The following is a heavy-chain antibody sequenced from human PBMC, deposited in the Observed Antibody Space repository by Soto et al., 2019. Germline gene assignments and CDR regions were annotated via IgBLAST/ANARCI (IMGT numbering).Heavy chain of an antibody. V-gene: IGHV3-23*01. CDR1: GFRFSGYA. CDR2: ISGSDGST. D-gene: IGHD6-13*01. CDR3: ARDRERDAWYEDY. Sequence: EVQLLESGGGLVQPGGSLRLSCVASGFRFSGYAMSWVRQAPGEGLEWVSVISGSDGSTYYADSVKGRFTISRDDSKNTLFLQMNSLRAEDTAIYYCARDRERDAWYEDYWGQGTLVTVSS. J-gene: IGHJ4*02.